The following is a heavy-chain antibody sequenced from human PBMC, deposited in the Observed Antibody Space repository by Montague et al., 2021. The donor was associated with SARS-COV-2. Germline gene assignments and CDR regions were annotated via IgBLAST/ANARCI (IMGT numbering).Heavy chain of an antibody. V-gene: IGHV4-4*07. Sequence: SETLSLTCSISGVSITSYYWSWVRHPAGKGLEWICHIYASGSTNSSPSLKSRVRLSIDNSKNQFSLKLESLTAADTAVYYCVRDGGNWYYFDYWGQGALVTVSS. CDR2: IYASGST. J-gene: IGHJ4*02. CDR1: GVSITSYY. D-gene: IGHD3-16*01. CDR3: VRDGGNWYYFDY.